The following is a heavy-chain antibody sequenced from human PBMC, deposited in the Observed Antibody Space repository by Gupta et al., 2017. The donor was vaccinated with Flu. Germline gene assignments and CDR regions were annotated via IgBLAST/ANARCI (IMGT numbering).Heavy chain of an antibody. J-gene: IGHJ6*03. CDR1: GGSSRDNHW. D-gene: IGHD3-3*01. CDR3: ARGASVGVETPVRTRPRYFMDV. V-gene: IGHV4-4*02. CDR2: IHHNRDT. Sequence: VQLQESGPGLVQPSGTLSLTCTVPGGSSRDNHWWCWVRQTPGKGLEWIGEIHHNRDTYNNTSLKSRVSMSADESQNEFSLKMDSLTTADTGVYYCARGASVGVETPVRTRPRYFMDVWGKGTMVTVSS.